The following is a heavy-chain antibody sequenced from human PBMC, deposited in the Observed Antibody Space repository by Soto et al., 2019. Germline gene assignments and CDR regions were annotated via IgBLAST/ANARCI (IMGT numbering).Heavy chain of an antibody. J-gene: IGHJ5*02. CDR3: ARGPLPPPSIAVAGRFDP. Sequence: AAVKVSCKASGYTFTGYYMHWVRQAPGQGREWMGWINPNSGGTNYAQKFQGRVTMTRDTSISTAYMELSRLRSDATAVYYCARGPLPPPSIAVAGRFDPWGQGTLVTVSS. D-gene: IGHD6-19*01. CDR2: INPNSGGT. V-gene: IGHV1-2*02. CDR1: GYTFTGYY.